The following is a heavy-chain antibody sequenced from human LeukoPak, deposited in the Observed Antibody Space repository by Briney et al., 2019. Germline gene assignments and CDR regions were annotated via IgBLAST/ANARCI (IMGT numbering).Heavy chain of an antibody. CDR1: GDSISSTSYY. D-gene: IGHD3-10*01. V-gene: IGHV4-39*01. CDR2: IYNSGTT. Sequence: SETLSLTCTVSGDSISSTSYYWDWIRQPPGKGLEWIGSIYNSGTTYYNPSLKSRVTISVDTSKNQFSLKVSSVTAADTAVYYCASRVSGLGTFNYWGQGTLVTVSS. J-gene: IGHJ4*01. CDR3: ASRVSGLGTFNY.